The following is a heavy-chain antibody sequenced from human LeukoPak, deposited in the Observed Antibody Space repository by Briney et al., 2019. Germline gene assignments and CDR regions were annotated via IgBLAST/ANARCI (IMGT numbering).Heavy chain of an antibody. J-gene: IGHJ4*02. D-gene: IGHD2-2*01. CDR3: AREEWVVPAAILFDY. Sequence: GGSLRLSCAASGFTFSSYAMSWVRQAPGKGLEWVSAISGSGGSTYYADSVKGRFTISRDNAKNSLYLQMNSLRAEDTAVYYCAREEWVVPAAILFDYWGQGTLVTVSS. CDR2: ISGSGGST. CDR1: GFTFSSYA. V-gene: IGHV3-23*01.